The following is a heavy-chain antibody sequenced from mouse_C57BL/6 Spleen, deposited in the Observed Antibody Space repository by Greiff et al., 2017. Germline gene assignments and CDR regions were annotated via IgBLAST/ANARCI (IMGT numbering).Heavy chain of an antibody. CDR1: GFTFSNYW. Sequence: EVKLVESGGGLVQPGGSMKLSCVASGFTFSNYWMNWVRQSPEKGLEWVAQIRLKSDNYATHYAESVKGRFTISRDDSKSSVYLQMNNLRAEDTGIYYCTRDYSISYAMDYWGQGTSVTVSS. CDR2: IRLKSDNYAT. J-gene: IGHJ4*01. V-gene: IGHV6-3*01. D-gene: IGHD2-5*01. CDR3: TRDYSISYAMDY.